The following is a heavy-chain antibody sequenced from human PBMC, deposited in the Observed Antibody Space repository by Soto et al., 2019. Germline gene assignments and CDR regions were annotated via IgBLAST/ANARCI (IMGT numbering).Heavy chain of an antibody. CDR3: ARDNEHPGYGMDV. Sequence: EVQLVESGGGLIQPGGSLRLSCAASGFTVSSNYMSWVRQAPGKGLEWVSVIYSGGSTYYADSVKGRFTIPRHNSKNTLYIKKNRLRADDTAVYYCARDNEHPGYGMDVWGQGTTVTASS. V-gene: IGHV3-53*01. CDR2: IYSGGST. CDR1: GFTVSSNY. J-gene: IGHJ6*02. D-gene: IGHD1-1*01.